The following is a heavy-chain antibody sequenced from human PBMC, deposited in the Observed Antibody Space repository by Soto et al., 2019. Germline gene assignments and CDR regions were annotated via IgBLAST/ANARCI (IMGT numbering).Heavy chain of an antibody. Sequence: QVQLQESGPGLVKPSETLSLSCTVSGGSISSYYWSWIRQPPGKGLEWIGYIYYSGTTNYNPSLKSRVTISVDTSKNQLSLKLSSVTAADTAVYYCARRYGYSFDYWGQGTLVTVSS. CDR1: GGSISSYY. D-gene: IGHD5-18*01. J-gene: IGHJ4*02. CDR2: IYYSGTT. CDR3: ARRYGYSFDY. V-gene: IGHV4-59*08.